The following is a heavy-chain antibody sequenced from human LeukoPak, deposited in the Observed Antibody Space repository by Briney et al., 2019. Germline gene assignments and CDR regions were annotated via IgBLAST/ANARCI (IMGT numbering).Heavy chain of an antibody. D-gene: IGHD3-3*01. J-gene: IGHJ5*02. CDR2: IYYSGST. Sequence: KPSETLSLTCTVSGGSISSYSWSWIRQPPGKGLGWIGYIYYSGSTNYNPSLKSRVTISVDTSKNQFSLKLSSVTAADTAVYYCARERFVLRFLEWLRWFDPWGQGTLVTVSS. CDR3: ARERFVLRFLEWLRWFDP. V-gene: IGHV4-59*12. CDR1: GGSISSYS.